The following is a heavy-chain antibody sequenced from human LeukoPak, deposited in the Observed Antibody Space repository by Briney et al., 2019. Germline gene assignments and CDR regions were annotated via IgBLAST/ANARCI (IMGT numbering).Heavy chain of an antibody. D-gene: IGHD6-13*01. CDR2: INPNSGGT. CDR3: ARLTAARRDY. Sequence: ASVKVSCKASGYAFTDYYMHWVRQAPGQGLEWMGWINPNSGGTNYAQKFQGRVTMTRDTSISTAYMELSRLRSDDTAVYYCARLTAARRDYWGQGTLVTVSS. V-gene: IGHV1-2*02. J-gene: IGHJ4*02. CDR1: GYAFTDYY.